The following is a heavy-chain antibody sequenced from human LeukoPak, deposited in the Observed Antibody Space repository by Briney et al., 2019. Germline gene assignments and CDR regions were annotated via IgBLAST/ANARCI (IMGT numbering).Heavy chain of an antibody. J-gene: IGHJ4*02. D-gene: IGHD6-13*01. CDR2: IYHSGST. CDR1: GGSISSGGYS. CDR3: ARGGIAAAGAPFDY. V-gene: IGHV4-30-2*01. Sequence: SETLSLTCAVSGGSISSGGYSWSWIRQPPGKGLEWIGYIYHSGSTYYNPSLKSRVTISVDRSKNQFSLKLSSVTAADTAVYYCARGGIAAAGAPFDYWGQGTLVTVSS.